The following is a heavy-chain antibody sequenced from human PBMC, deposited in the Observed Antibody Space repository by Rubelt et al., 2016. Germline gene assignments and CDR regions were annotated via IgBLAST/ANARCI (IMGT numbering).Heavy chain of an antibody. CDR1: A. J-gene: IGHJ4*02. D-gene: IGHD4-11*01. CDR2: ISYDGSNK. CDR3: AREINTVTNYFDY. V-gene: IGHV3-30*04. Sequence: AMHWVRQAPGKGLEWVAVISYDGSNKYYADSVKGRFTISRDNSKNTLYLQMNSLRAEDTAVYYCAREINTVTNYFDYRGQGTLVTVSS.